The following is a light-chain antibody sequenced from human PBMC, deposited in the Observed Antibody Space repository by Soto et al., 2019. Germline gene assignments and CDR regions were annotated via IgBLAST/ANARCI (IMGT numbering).Light chain of an antibody. CDR2: GAS. Sequence: EIVLTPSPGTLSLSPVERATLSCRASQSITSSYLAWYQQKPGQAPRLLIYGASSRATGIPDRFSGSGSGTDFTLTISRLEPEDFAVYYCQHYGSSSRTFGQGTKVDIK. J-gene: IGKJ1*01. CDR1: QSITSSY. CDR3: QHYGSSSRT. V-gene: IGKV3-20*01.